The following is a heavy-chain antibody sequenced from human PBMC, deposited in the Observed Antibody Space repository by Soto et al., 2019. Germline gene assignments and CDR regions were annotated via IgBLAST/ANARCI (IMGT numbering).Heavy chain of an antibody. J-gene: IGHJ6*02. CDR3: VRENYYYGMDV. CDR2: INNGGNT. V-gene: IGHV3-66*01. Sequence: EVQLVESGGTLVQPGGSLKISCAASGFDASVNFMTWVRQAPGKGLEWVSSINNGGNTFYADSVKGRFTISRDDSKNTLHLQMNSLRVEDTSMYYCVRENYYYGMDVWGQGTAVTVSS. CDR1: GFDASVNF.